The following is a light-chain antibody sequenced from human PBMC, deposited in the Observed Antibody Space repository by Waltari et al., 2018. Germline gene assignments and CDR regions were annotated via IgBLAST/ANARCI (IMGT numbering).Light chain of an antibody. CDR2: EVS. J-gene: IGKJ1*01. V-gene: IGKV2D-29*02. Sequence: EIVMTQAPLSLSVTPGQPASMPCKSSQSLLHSDGRARLYWYLQKPGQSPQLLLSEVSNRFSGVTERFSGSGSGTDFTLKISRVEAEDVGVYFCMQNIQLPTFGQGTKVEIE. CDR1: QSLLHSDGRAR. CDR3: MQNIQLPT.